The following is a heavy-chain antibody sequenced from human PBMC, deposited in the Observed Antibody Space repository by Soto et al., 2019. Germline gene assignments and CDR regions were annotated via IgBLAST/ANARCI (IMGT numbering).Heavy chain of an antibody. CDR2: IIPMLGVA. Sequence: QVQLVQSGAEVKKPGSSVKVSCKASGDTFSNHTISWVRQGPGQGLEWMGRIIPMLGVANYAQKFQGRVMITADNSTSTAYMELSSLRYADTAVYYCARVAEMGTVTKGYYYYMDVWGKGTTVTVSS. CDR3: ARVAEMGTVTKGYYYYMDV. V-gene: IGHV1-69*04. J-gene: IGHJ6*03. D-gene: IGHD4-17*01. CDR1: GDTFSNHT.